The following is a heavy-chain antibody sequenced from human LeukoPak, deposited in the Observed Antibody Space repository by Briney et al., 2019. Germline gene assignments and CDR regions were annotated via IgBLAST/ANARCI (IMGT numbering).Heavy chain of an antibody. Sequence: SETLSLTCTVSGGSISSYYWSWIRQPAGKGLEWIGRIYTSGSTNYNPSLKSRVTMSVDTSKNQFSRKLSSVTAADTAVYYCARDFQYYDFWSGYHPSNWFDPWGQGTLVTVSS. CDR1: GGSISSYY. J-gene: IGHJ5*02. CDR3: ARDFQYYDFWSGYHPSNWFDP. V-gene: IGHV4-4*07. D-gene: IGHD3-3*01. CDR2: IYTSGST.